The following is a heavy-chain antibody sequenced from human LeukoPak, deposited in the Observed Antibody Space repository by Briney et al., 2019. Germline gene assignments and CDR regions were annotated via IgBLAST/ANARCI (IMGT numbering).Heavy chain of an antibody. D-gene: IGHD5-24*01. J-gene: IGHJ4*02. V-gene: IGHV3-30-3*01. CDR2: ISYDGSNK. CDR3: ARGLGYRQPTHFDY. CDR1: GFTFSSYA. Sequence: PGRSLRPSCAASGFTFSSYAMHWVRQAPGKGLEWVAVISYDGSNKYYADSVKGRFTISRDNSKNTLYLQMNSLRAEDTAVYYCARGLGYRQPTHFDYWGQGTLVTVSS.